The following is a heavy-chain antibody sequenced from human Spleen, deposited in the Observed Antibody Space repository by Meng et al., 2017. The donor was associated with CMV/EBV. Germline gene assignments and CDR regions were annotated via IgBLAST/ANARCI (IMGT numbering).Heavy chain of an antibody. Sequence: GESLKISCAASGFTFSSYSMNWVRQAPGKGLEWVSSISSSSSYTYYADSVKGRFTISRDNSKNTLYLQMNSLRAEDTAVYYCARLMFGHWYFDLWGRGTLVTVSS. D-gene: IGHD3-10*02. CDR1: GFTFSSYS. J-gene: IGHJ2*01. CDR2: ISSSSSYT. V-gene: IGHV3-21*04. CDR3: ARLMFGHWYFDL.